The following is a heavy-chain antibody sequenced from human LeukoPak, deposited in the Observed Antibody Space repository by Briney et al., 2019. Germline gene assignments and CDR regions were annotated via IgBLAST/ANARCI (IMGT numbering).Heavy chain of an antibody. CDR3: APTGAYYYDSSGHLATPSFDY. CDR2: ISGSGGST. CDR1: GFTFSSYA. Sequence: GGSLRLSCAASGFTFSSYAMSWVRQAPGKGLEWVSAISGSGGSTYYADSVKGRFTISRDNSKNTLYLQMNSLRAEDTAVYYCAPTGAYYYDSSGHLATPSFDYWGQGTLVTVSS. V-gene: IGHV3-23*01. J-gene: IGHJ4*02. D-gene: IGHD3-22*01.